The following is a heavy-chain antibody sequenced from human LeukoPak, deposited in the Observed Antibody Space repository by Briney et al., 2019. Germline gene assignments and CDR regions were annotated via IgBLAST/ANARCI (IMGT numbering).Heavy chain of an antibody. D-gene: IGHD3-22*01. CDR2: IYYSGST. CDR3: ARVGDYYDSSGYYYLYWYFDL. Sequence: SETLSLTCTVSGGSISSYYWSWIRQPPGKGLEWIGYIYYSGSTNYNPSLKSRVTISVDTSKNQFSLKLSSVTAADTAVYYCARVGDYYDSSGYYYLYWYFDLWGRGTLVTVSS. J-gene: IGHJ2*01. V-gene: IGHV4-59*01. CDR1: GGSISSYY.